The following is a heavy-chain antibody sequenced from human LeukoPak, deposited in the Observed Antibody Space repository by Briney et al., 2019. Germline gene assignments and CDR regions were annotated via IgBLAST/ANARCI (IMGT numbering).Heavy chain of an antibody. Sequence: GGSLRLSCAASGFTVSSNYMNWVRQAPGRGLEWVSVIYSGGSTYYGDSVKGRFTISRDNSKNTLYLQMNSLRAEDTAMYYCARLTGDPGWFDPWGQGTLVTVSS. J-gene: IGHJ5*02. CDR3: ARLTGDPGWFDP. CDR2: IYSGGST. CDR1: GFTVSSNY. D-gene: IGHD7-27*01. V-gene: IGHV3-53*01.